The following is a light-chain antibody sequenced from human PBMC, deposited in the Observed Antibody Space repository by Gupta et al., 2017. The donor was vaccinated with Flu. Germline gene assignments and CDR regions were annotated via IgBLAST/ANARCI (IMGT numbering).Light chain of an antibody. CDR3: RQRDSIPRT. Sequence: PDVLSWTPKEKATLTCRASQSVGRNLFGYQQKPDQSPKRLIKYAAQSCSGVPARCSGSGSGTDVTLTINGLEAEDAATYYCRQRDSIPRTFGQGTKVEIK. J-gene: IGKJ1*01. CDR2: YAA. V-gene: IGKV6-21*01. CDR1: QSVGRN.